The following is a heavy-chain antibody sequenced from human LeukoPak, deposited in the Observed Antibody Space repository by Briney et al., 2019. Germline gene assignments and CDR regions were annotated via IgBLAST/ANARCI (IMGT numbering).Heavy chain of an antibody. CDR3: ARNLVGHYYYAMDV. J-gene: IGHJ6*02. CDR1: GGSFSGYY. Sequence: SETLSLTCAVFGGSFSGYYWSWIRQPPGKGLEWLGEINHSGTTNYNPSLKSRVTISIDTSKNQLSLKLSSVTTADTAVYYCARNLVGHYYYAMDVWGQGTTVTVSS. V-gene: IGHV4-34*01. CDR2: INHSGTT. D-gene: IGHD2-15*01.